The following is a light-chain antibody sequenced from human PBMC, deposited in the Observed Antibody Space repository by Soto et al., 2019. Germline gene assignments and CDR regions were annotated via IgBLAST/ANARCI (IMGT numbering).Light chain of an antibody. CDR1: QSVSSN. V-gene: IGKV3-15*01. Sequence: EIVMTQSPATLSVSPGERATPSCRASQSVSSNLAWYQQKPGQAPRLLIYGASTRATGIPARFSGSGSGTEFTLTISSLQSEDVAVYYCQQYNNWPRTFGQGTKVEIK. CDR3: QQYNNWPRT. J-gene: IGKJ1*01. CDR2: GAS.